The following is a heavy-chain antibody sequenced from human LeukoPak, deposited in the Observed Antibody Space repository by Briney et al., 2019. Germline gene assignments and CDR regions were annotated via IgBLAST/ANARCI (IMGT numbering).Heavy chain of an antibody. CDR2: IYYRGTT. Sequence: SETLSLTCTVSGGSISSGDYYWSWIRQPPGKGLEWIGYIYYRGTTYYNPSLKSRVTISVDTSKNQFSLKLSSVTAADTAVYYCAREYRYDFWSGYPGRFDPWGQGTLVTVSS. V-gene: IGHV4-30-4*08. J-gene: IGHJ5*02. CDR3: AREYRYDFWSGYPGRFDP. D-gene: IGHD3-3*01. CDR1: GGSISSGDYY.